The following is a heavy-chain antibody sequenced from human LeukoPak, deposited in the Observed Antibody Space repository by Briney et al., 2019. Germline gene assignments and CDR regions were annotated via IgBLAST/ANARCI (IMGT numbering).Heavy chain of an antibody. CDR2: INHSGNT. V-gene: IGHV4-34*01. J-gene: IGHJ3*01. D-gene: IGHD2-15*01. Sequence: KPSETLSLTCAVHGGSFSEYYWTWIRQPPGKGLEWIGEINHSGNTNYNPSLESRVTISVDTSKKQFSLKLRSVTAADTAVYYCVRFPSRVREVVVVVAAVGAFDVWGQGTMVTVSS. CDR3: VRFPSRVREVVVVVAAVGAFDV. CDR1: GGSFSEYY.